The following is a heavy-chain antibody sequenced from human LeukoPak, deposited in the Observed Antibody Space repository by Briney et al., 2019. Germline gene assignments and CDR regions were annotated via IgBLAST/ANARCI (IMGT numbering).Heavy chain of an antibody. CDR3: ARHPYSDGQSGFDY. CDR2: IYPDDSDT. D-gene: IGHD4-17*01. V-gene: IGHV5-51*01. CDR1: GYIFTNYC. J-gene: IGHJ4*02. Sequence: GESLKISCKASGYIFTNYCVAWVRQMPGTGPEWMGVIYPDDSDTRYSPSFQGQVTISADKSVTTAYLQWSSLRASDTAIYYCARHPYSDGQSGFDYWGQGTLVTVSS.